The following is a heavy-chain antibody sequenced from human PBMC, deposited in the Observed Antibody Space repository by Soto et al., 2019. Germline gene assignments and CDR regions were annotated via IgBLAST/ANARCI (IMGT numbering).Heavy chain of an antibody. V-gene: IGHV1-3*04. D-gene: IGHD4-17*01. J-gene: IGHJ4*02. Sequence: GTSAKASSKARRYTYKSKPIYWVRQAPGQRLECMGWINISNGNTEYSQNFQGRVTMTRDTSASTAYMELSSLRSEDTAVYYCARDTDLTLVTTLDYWGQGTPVTVSS. CDR1: RYTYKSKP. CDR3: ARDTDLTLVTTLDY. CDR2: INISNGNT.